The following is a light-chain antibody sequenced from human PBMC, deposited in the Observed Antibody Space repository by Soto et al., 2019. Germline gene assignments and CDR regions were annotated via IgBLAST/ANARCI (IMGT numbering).Light chain of an antibody. V-gene: IGLV2-14*01. CDR1: SSDIGRYNY. J-gene: IGLJ3*02. Sequence: QSALTPPASVSGSPGQSITISCTGTSSDIGRYNYVSWYQQHPGRAPKLMIYEVSNRPSGVSDRFSGSKSGNTASLTISGLQAEDEADYYCSSYTTSSTWRFAGGTQLTVL. CDR2: EVS. CDR3: SSYTTSSTWR.